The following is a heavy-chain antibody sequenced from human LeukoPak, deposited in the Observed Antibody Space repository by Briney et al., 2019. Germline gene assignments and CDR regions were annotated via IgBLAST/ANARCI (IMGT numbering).Heavy chain of an antibody. D-gene: IGHD1-20*01. Sequence: ASVKVSCRASGYTFTSYGISWVRQAPGQGLEWMGWISAYNGNTNYAQKLQGRVTMTTDTSTSTAYMELRSLRSDDTAVYYCARNGITGINGENWFDPWGQGTLVTVSS. CDR3: ARNGITGINGENWFDP. J-gene: IGHJ5*02. CDR1: GYTFTSYG. CDR2: ISAYNGNT. V-gene: IGHV1-18*01.